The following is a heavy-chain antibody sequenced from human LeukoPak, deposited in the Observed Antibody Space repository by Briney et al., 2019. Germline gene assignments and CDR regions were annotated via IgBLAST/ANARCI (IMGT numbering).Heavy chain of an antibody. CDR3: ASLRFLEWLSPALDY. CDR1: GGSFSGYY. Sequence: SETLSLTCAVYGGSFSGYYWSWIRQPPGKGLEWGGEINHSGSTNYNPSLKSRVTISVDTSKNQFSLKLSPVTAAHTAVYYCASLRFLEWLSPALDYWGQGTLVTVSS. CDR2: INHSGST. J-gene: IGHJ4*02. V-gene: IGHV4-34*01. D-gene: IGHD3-3*01.